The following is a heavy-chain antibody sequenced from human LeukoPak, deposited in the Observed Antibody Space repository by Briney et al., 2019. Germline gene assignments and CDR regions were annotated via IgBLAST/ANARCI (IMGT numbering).Heavy chain of an antibody. CDR2: IRSKAYGGTT. D-gene: IGHD3-3*01. CDR3: ARDPPPAGFWSGDSYYYQYMDV. J-gene: IGHJ6*03. Sequence: GRSLRLSCTASGLTFGDYTMSWVRQAPGKGLEWVGFIRSKAYGGTTEYAASVKGRFSISRDDSKSIAYLQMNSLKTEDTAVYYCARDPPPAGFWSGDSYYYQYMDVWGKGTTVTVSS. CDR1: GLTFGDYT. V-gene: IGHV3-49*04.